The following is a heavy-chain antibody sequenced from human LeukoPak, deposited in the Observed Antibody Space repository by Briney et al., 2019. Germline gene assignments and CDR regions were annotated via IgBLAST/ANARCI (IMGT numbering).Heavy chain of an antibody. CDR2: VHLSGAT. CDR3: ARHIASIFGVLKP. V-gene: IGHV4-4*02. J-gene: IGHJ5*02. D-gene: IGHD3-3*01. CDR1: GGSIMTTNW. Sequence: SGTLSLTCAVSGGSIMTTNWWSWVRQPPGKGLEWIGEVHLSGATNYNPSLESRVSMSIDTSKNQMSLKLTSVTAADTAVYYCARHIASIFGVLKPWGQGTLVTVSS.